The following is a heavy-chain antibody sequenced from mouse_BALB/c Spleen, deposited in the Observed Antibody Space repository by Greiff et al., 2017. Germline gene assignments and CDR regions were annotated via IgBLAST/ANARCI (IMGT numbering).Heavy chain of an antibody. V-gene: IGHV1-4*02. D-gene: IGHD2-4*01. CDR1: GYTFTSYT. CDR3: ARRVGNDYDGGFAY. CDR2: INPSSGYT. J-gene: IGHJ3*01. Sequence: QVQLKQSAAELARPGASVKMSCKASGYTFTSYTMHWVKQRPGQGLEWIGYINPSSGYTEYNQKFKDKTTLTADKSSSTAYMQLSSLTSEDSAVYYCARRVGNDYDGGFAYWGQGTLVTVSA.